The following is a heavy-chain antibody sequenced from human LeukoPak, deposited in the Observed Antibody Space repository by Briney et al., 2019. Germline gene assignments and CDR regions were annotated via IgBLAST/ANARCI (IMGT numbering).Heavy chain of an antibody. V-gene: IGHV3-53*01. D-gene: IGHD3-16*01. CDR3: TSGQFDDAFDI. Sequence: SGGSLRLSCAAPGFTVSGDYMTWVRQAPGKGLEWVSLIYSDGGTYYADSVKGRFTISRDNSKNTLYLQMNSLRAEDTAVDYCTSGQFDDAFDIWGQGTMVTVSS. CDR2: IYSDGGT. J-gene: IGHJ3*02. CDR1: GFTVSGDY.